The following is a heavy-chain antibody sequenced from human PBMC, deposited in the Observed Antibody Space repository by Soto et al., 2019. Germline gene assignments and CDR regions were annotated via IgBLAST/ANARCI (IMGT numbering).Heavy chain of an antibody. Sequence: SETLSLTWTVSGGSISSSNYFWGWIRQPPGKGLEWIGSIYYSGTTYYNPSLKSRVTISGDTSKNQFSLKLSSVTAADTAVYYCARLKGSYWWLDYWGQGTLVTVSS. CDR3: ARLKGSYWWLDY. D-gene: IGHD3-10*01. CDR1: GGSISSSNYF. CDR2: IYYSGTT. J-gene: IGHJ4*02. V-gene: IGHV4-39*01.